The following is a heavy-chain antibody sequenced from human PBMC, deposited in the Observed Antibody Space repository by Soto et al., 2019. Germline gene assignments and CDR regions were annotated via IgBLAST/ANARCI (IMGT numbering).Heavy chain of an antibody. J-gene: IGHJ4*02. CDR3: ARGGDWKFDF. CDR2: IHHRGTT. Sequence: SETLSLTCAVSGGSISSDKWWSWVRQSPGRGLEWIGEIHHRGTTNCNPSLKSRVTISIEKSKNQFSLEMTSLTAADTAIYYCARGGDWKFDFWGQGSLVTVSS. D-gene: IGHD2-21*02. CDR1: GGSISSDKW. V-gene: IGHV4-4*02.